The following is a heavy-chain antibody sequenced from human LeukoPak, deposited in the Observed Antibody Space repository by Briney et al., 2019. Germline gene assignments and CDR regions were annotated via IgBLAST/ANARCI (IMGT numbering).Heavy chain of an antibody. D-gene: IGHD3-10*01. Sequence: SVKVSCKASGYTFTSYDINWVRQATGQGLEWMGGIIPIFGTANYAQKFQGRVTITADKSTSTAYMELSSLRSEDTAVYYCARVRGNYYYMDVWGKGTTATVSS. CDR3: ARVRGNYYYMDV. V-gene: IGHV1-69*06. CDR2: IIPIFGTA. J-gene: IGHJ6*03. CDR1: GYTFTSYD.